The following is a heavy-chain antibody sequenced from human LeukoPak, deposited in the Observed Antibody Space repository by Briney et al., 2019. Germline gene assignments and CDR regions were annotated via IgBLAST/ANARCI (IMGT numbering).Heavy chain of an antibody. D-gene: IGHD3-10*01. V-gene: IGHV3-23*01. CDR3: AKDDYGSYDY. J-gene: IGHJ4*02. CDR1: GFTFSSYA. Sequence: GGSLRLSCAASGFTFSSYAMNWLRQAPGKGLEWVSAITNSGDNTYHADSVKGRFTISRDNSTNTLYLQMNSLRAEDTALYYCAKDDYGSYDYWGQGTLVTVSS. CDR2: ITNSGDNT.